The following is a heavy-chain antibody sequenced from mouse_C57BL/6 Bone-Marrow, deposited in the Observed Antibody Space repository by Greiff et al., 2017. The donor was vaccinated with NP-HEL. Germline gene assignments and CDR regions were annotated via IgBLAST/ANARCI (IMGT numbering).Heavy chain of an antibody. CDR1: GFSLTSYG. CDR2: IWSGGST. CDR3: ARGGMITTEGVY. D-gene: IGHD2-4*01. J-gene: IGHJ2*01. Sequence: VKVVESGPGLVQPSQSLSITCTVSGFSLTSYGVHWVRQSPGKGLEWLGVIWSGGSTDYNAAFISRLSISKDNSKSQVFFKMNSLQADDTAIYYCARGGMITTEGVYWGQGTTLTVSS. V-gene: IGHV2-2*01.